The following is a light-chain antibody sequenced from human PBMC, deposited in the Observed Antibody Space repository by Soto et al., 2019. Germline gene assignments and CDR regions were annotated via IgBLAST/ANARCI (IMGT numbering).Light chain of an antibody. CDR1: SSNIGSNA. J-gene: IGLJ3*02. CDR3: AAWDDILNGWV. V-gene: IGLV1-44*01. Sequence: QSVLTQPPSASGTPGQRVTISCSGSSSNIGSNAVYWYQHLPGMAPKLLTHSNDHRPSGVADRFSGSKSGTSASLAISGLQSEDEADYYCAAWDDILNGWVFGGGTKLTVL. CDR2: SND.